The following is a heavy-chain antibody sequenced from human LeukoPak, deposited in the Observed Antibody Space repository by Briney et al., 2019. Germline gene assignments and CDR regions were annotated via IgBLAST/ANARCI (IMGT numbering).Heavy chain of an antibody. CDR3: ARDDHYGSGSYHFDY. Sequence: KSGGSLRLPCAASGLTFRSYSMNWLRQAPRKGLEGVSSIGSRNSYIYHADSVKGRFTISRDNAKHALYLQMNNLRDEDTAVYYCARDDHYGSGSYHFDYWGQGTRVTVSS. V-gene: IGHV3-21*01. D-gene: IGHD3-10*01. CDR1: GLTFRSYS. CDR2: IGSRNSYI. J-gene: IGHJ4*02.